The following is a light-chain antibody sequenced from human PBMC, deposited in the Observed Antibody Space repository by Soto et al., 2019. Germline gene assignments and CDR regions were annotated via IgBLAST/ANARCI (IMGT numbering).Light chain of an antibody. J-gene: IGLJ2*01. V-gene: IGLV2-14*01. CDR2: EVS. Sequence: QSALTQPRSVSGSPGQSVTISCTGSSSDVGAYNSVSWYQQHPDKAPKLLIYEVSNRPSGVSNRFSGSKSGNTASLTISGLQAEDEADYYCSSYTSSSTLVFGGGTKLTVL. CDR3: SSYTSSSTLV. CDR1: SSDVGAYNS.